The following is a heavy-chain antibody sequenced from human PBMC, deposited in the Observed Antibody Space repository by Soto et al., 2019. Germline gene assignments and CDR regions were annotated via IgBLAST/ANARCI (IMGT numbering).Heavy chain of an antibody. Sequence: PGGSLRLSCAASGFTFSSYSMNWVRQAPGKGLEWVSSISSSSSYIYYADSVKGRFTISRDNAKNSLYLQMNSLRAEDTAVYYCAREGGIAAAGRDYYYYYGMDVWGQGTTVTVSS. V-gene: IGHV3-21*01. CDR2: ISSSSSYI. CDR1: GFTFSSYS. CDR3: AREGGIAAAGRDYYYYYGMDV. D-gene: IGHD6-13*01. J-gene: IGHJ6*02.